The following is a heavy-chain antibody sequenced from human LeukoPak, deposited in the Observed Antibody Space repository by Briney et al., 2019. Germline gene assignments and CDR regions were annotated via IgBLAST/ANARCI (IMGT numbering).Heavy chain of an antibody. CDR3: AREPDYISYFDY. CDR1: GLSFSSYW. D-gene: IGHD4-11*01. J-gene: IGHJ4*02. Sequence: GGSLRLSCVVSGLSFSSYWMSWVRQAPGQGLEWVANINEEGSGKYYVDSVKGRFTISRDNSKNTLYLQMNSLRAEDTAVYYCAREPDYISYFDYWGQGTLVTVSS. CDR2: INEEGSGK. V-gene: IGHV3-7*01.